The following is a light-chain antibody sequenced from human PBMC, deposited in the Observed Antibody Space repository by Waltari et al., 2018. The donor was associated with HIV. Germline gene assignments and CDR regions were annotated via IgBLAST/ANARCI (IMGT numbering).Light chain of an antibody. CDR1: SSDVGGFNY. Sequence: QSALTQPPSSSGSPGQSVTISCTGTSSDVGGFNYVSWYQQHPGKAPKPMIYEVSNRPSWCPDLFSGSNSGSTASRTVSGLPAEDEADYYCSSYAGSNNSVVFGGGTKLTVL. V-gene: IGLV2-8*01. CDR3: SSYAGSNNSVV. CDR2: EVS. J-gene: IGLJ2*01.